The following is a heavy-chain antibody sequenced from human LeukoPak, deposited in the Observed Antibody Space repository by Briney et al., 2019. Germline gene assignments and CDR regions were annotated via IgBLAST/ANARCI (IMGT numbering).Heavy chain of an antibody. Sequence: GGSLRLSCAASGFTFNKYAMHWVRQAPGKGLEWVALISYDGSNKYYADSVKGRFTISRDNSKNTLYLQMNSLRAEDTAVYYCAKGYYDSSGYYYYFDYWGQGTLVTVSS. J-gene: IGHJ4*02. V-gene: IGHV3-30*18. D-gene: IGHD3-22*01. CDR3: AKGYYDSSGYYYYFDY. CDR1: GFTFNKYA. CDR2: ISYDGSNK.